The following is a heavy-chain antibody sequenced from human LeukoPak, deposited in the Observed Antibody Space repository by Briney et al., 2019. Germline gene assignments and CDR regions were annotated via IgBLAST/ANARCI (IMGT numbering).Heavy chain of an antibody. CDR3: ARHTIFCSFINCSPFDP. V-gene: IGHV4-59*04. CDR1: GGSISSYY. Sequence: SETLSLTCTVSGGSISSYYWSWIRQPPGKGLEWIGSVSHDGITKYSPSLGGRVSLSADTSKNAFFMEVHSVTAADSAMYYCARHTIFCSFINCSPFDPWGQGTLVTVSS. J-gene: IGHJ5*02. D-gene: IGHD3-3*01. CDR2: VSHDGIT.